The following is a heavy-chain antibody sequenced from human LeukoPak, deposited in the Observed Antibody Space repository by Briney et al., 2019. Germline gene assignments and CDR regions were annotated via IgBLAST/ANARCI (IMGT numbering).Heavy chain of an antibody. CDR3: ALHYES. D-gene: IGHD3-16*01. CDR1: GVSISSSSYY. J-gene: IGHJ5*02. Sequence: SETLSLTCTVSGVSISSSSYYWGWLRQPPGKGLEWIGSMYYSGSTYYHPSLKSRFAISVDTSENQFSRGLGSVSAADGAVYCCALHYESWGQGALVTVSS. V-gene: IGHV4-39*01. CDR2: MYYSGST.